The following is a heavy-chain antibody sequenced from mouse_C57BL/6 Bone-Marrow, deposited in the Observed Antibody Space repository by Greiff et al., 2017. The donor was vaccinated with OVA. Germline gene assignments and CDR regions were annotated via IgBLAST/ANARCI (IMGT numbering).Heavy chain of an antibody. J-gene: IGHJ1*03. CDR1: GFNIKDDY. CDR3: TTSGWYWYFDV. CDR2: IDPENGDT. V-gene: IGHV14-4*01. D-gene: IGHD1-1*02. Sequence: EVKLQQSGAELVRPGASVKLSCTASGFNIKDDYMHWVKQRPEQGLEWIGWIDPENGDTEYASKFQGKATITADTSSNTAYLQLSSLTSEDTAVYYCTTSGWYWYFDVWGTGTTVTVSS.